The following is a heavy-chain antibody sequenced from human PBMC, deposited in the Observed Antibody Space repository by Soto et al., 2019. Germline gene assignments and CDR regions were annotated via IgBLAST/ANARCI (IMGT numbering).Heavy chain of an antibody. D-gene: IGHD4-17*01. V-gene: IGHV3-30-3*01. Sequence: QVQLVESGGGVVQPGRSLRLICAASGFTFSRYAMHWVRQAPGKGLEWVAVISNDGSNEYYADSVKGRFTISRDNSKNTLHLQMNSLRAEDTAVYYCAREYTVTRYYYYGMDVWGQGTTVTGSS. CDR1: GFTFSRYA. J-gene: IGHJ6*02. CDR3: AREYTVTRYYYYGMDV. CDR2: ISNDGSNE.